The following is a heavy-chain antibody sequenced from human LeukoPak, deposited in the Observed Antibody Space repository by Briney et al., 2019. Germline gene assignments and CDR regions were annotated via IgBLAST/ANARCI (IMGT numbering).Heavy chain of an antibody. J-gene: IGHJ4*02. CDR2: ISSSSSYI. CDR1: GFTFSSYS. V-gene: IGHV3-21*01. D-gene: IGHD2-8*01. CDR3: ARARYCTNGVCPLGY. Sequence: PGGSLRLSCAASGFTFSSYSMNWVRQAPGKGLEWVSSISSSSSYIYYADSVKGRFTISRDNAKNSLYLQMNSLRAEDTAVYYCARARYCTNGVCPLGYWGQGTLVTVSS.